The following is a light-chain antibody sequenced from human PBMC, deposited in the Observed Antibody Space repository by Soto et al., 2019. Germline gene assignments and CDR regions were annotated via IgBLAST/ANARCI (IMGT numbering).Light chain of an antibody. CDR1: QSVSEY. Sequence: EVVMTQSPATLSVSPGERATLSCRASQSVSEYLAWYQQKPGQAPRLLIYGASTRATGIPARFSGSGSGTEITLTISSLQSEDFSVYYCQQQHIWPSMTFGQGTRLEIK. V-gene: IGKV3-15*01. CDR2: GAS. J-gene: IGKJ5*01. CDR3: QQQHIWPSMT.